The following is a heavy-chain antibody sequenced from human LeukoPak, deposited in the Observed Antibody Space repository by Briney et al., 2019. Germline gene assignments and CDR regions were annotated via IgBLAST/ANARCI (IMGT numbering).Heavy chain of an antibody. CDR1: GGSFSGYY. CDR3: ARGTPPPTYYYDSSGYYYFDY. J-gene: IGHJ4*02. Sequence: SETLSLTCAVYGGSFSGYYWSWIRQPPGKGLEWIGEINHSGSTNYNPSLKSRVTISVDTSKNQFPLRLSSVTAADTAVYYCARGTPPPTYYYDSSGYYYFDYWGQGTLVTVSS. CDR2: INHSGST. D-gene: IGHD3-22*01. V-gene: IGHV4-34*01.